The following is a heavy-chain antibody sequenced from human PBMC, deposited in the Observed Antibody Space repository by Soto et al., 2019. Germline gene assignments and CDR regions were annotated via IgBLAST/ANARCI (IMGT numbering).Heavy chain of an antibody. CDR3: ARLGKDYYGSGSYYQYYYGMDV. CDR2: IIPIFGTA. Sequence: SVKVSCEASGRTFSSYAISWVRQAPGQGLEWMGGIIPIFGTANYAQKFQGRVTITADKSTSTAYMELSSLRSEDTAVYYCARLGKDYYGSGSYYQYYYGMDVWGQGTTVTVSS. J-gene: IGHJ6*02. CDR1: GRTFSSYA. D-gene: IGHD3-10*01. V-gene: IGHV1-69*06.